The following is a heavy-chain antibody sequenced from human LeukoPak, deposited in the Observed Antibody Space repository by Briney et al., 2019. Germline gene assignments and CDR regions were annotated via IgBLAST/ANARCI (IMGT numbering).Heavy chain of an antibody. V-gene: IGHV3-33*01. CDR2: IWNDGSNK. D-gene: IGHD2-2*01. CDR1: GFTFSSYG. Sequence: GGSLRLSCAASGFTFSSYGMHWVRQAPGKGLEWVAVIWNDGSNKYYADSVKGRFTISRDNSKNTLYLQMNSLRAEDTAVYYCARGSRVSTSMNQYYYYGMDVWGQGTTVTVSS. CDR3: ARGSRVSTSMNQYYYYGMDV. J-gene: IGHJ6*02.